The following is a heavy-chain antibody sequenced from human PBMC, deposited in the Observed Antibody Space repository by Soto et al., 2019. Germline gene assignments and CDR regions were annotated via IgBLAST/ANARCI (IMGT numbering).Heavy chain of an antibody. CDR3: ARRWGEGRVDY. J-gene: IGHJ4*02. D-gene: IGHD3-10*01. CDR1: GGSISSSNW. V-gene: IGHV4-4*02. CDR2: IYHSGNT. Sequence: QVQLQESGPGLVKPSGTLSLTCAVSGGSISSSNWWSWVRQPPGKGLEWIGEIYHSGNTNYNPSLKXRXTXAXXTSRNQFSRKLSSVTAADTAVYYCARRWGEGRVDYWGQGTLVTVSS.